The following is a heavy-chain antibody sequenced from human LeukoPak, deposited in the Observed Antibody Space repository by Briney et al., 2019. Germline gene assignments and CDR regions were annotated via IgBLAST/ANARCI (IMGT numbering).Heavy chain of an antibody. CDR1: GGSLSGFF. CDR2: INHSGST. V-gene: IGHV4-34*01. J-gene: IGHJ3*02. CDR3: AGADILTGKGIFDI. Sequence: PSETLSLTCAVYGGSLSGFFWTWIRQPPGKGLEWIGEINHSGSTNYNPSLKSRVTISIDTSKNQFSLKLSSVTAADTAVYYCAGADILTGKGIFDIWGQGTMVTVSS. D-gene: IGHD3-9*01.